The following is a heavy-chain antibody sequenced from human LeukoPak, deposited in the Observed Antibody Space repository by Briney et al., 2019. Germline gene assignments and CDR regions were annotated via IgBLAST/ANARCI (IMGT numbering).Heavy chain of an antibody. CDR2: IKQDGSEK. D-gene: IGHD3-22*01. J-gene: IGHJ3*02. V-gene: IGHV3-7*01. Sequence: PGRSLRLSCAASGFTFSSYWMSWVRQAPGKGLEWVANIKQDGSEKYYVDSVKGRFTISRDNAKNSLYLQMNSLRAEDTAVYYCARALTDSTKIGAFDIWGQGTMVTVSS. CDR3: ARALTDSTKIGAFDI. CDR1: GFTFSSYW.